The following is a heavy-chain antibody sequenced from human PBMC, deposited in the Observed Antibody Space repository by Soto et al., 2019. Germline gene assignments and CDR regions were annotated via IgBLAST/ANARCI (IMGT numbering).Heavy chain of an antibody. CDR2: IKQDGSEK. J-gene: IGHJ6*02. Sequence: EVQLVESGGGLVQPGGSLRLSCADSGFTFSSYWMSWVRQAPGKGLEWVANIKQDGSEKYYVDSVKGRFTISRDNVNNSLYLQMNSLRAEDTAVYYCAREGFRGVMSYYGMEVWGQGTTVTVSS. D-gene: IGHD3-16*01. CDR1: GFTFSSYW. CDR3: AREGFRGVMSYYGMEV. V-gene: IGHV3-7*04.